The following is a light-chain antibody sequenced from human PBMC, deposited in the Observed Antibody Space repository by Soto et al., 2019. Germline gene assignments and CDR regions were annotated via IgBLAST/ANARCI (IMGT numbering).Light chain of an antibody. J-gene: IGKJ5*01. CDR2: DAS. V-gene: IGKV1-33*01. CDR3: QQYDSIPLT. Sequence: QMTQSPSSLSASVGDRVTITSQASQDINKNLIWYQQKPGKAPKLLIYDASDLETGVPSRFSGSGSGTGFTFTISSLQPEDFATYYCQQYDSIPLTFGQGTLVEIK. CDR1: QDINKN.